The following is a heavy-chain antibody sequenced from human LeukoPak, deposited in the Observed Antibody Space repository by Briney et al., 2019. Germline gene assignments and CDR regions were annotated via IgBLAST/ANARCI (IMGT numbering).Heavy chain of an antibody. V-gene: IGHV4-31*03. CDR3: ARGLDGFKTGH. CDR1: GDFLTISSYY. J-gene: IGHJ4*02. D-gene: IGHD5-24*01. Sequence: SETLSLTCTVSGDFLTISSYYWTWIRQHPGKGLEWIGYIHPSGITDYNPSLKSRLTMSLDTAQNQFSLKLTSVTAADTAIYFCARGLDGFKTGHWGQGTLVTVSS. CDR2: IHPSGIT.